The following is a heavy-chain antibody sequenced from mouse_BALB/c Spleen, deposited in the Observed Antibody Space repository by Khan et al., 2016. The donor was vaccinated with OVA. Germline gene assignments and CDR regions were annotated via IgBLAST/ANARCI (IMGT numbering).Heavy chain of an antibody. CDR1: GFTFSNYA. Sequence: EVELVESGGGLVKPGGSLKLSCAASGFTFSNYAMSWVRQTPEKRLEWVASISSGGNTYYPDSVKGRFTISRDNARNILYLQMSSLRSEDTAMYYCARDYWFTYWGQGTLVTVS. V-gene: IGHV5-6-5*01. CDR2: ISSGGNT. CDR3: ARDYWFTY. J-gene: IGHJ3*01.